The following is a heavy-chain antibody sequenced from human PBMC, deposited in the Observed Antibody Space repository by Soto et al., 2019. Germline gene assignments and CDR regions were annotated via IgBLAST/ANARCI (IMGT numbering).Heavy chain of an antibody. CDR2: VYSNDDK. V-gene: IGHV2-5*01. J-gene: IGHJ3*01. CDR1: GFSLSTSGVG. Sequence: QITLEESGPTLVTPTQTLTLTCSFSGFSLSTSGVGVEWIRQPPGKALEWLALVYSNDDKRYSPSVKSRVSITKDTSKNRVILTMTNVEPVDTAKYYCGHRLDVGRNSFWGQGTMVTVSS. D-gene: IGHD2-15*01. CDR3: GHRLDVGRNSF.